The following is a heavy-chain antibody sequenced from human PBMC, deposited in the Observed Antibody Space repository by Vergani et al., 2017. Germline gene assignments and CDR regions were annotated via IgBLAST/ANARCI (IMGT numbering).Heavy chain of an antibody. CDR3: EREVVATNYYYYGMVV. D-gene: IGHD5-12*01. J-gene: IGHJ6*02. V-gene: IGHV1-46*01. CDR2: SNPSGGST. CDR1: GYTFTSYY. Sequence: QVQLVQSGAEVKKPGASVKVSCKASGYTFTSYYMHWVRQAPGQGLEWMGISNPSGGSTSYAQKFQGRVTMTRDTSTSTVYMELSILRSEDTAVYYCEREVVATNYYYYGMVVWGQGTTVTVSS.